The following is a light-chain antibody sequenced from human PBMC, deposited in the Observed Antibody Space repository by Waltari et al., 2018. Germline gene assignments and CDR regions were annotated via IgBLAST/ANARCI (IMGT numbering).Light chain of an antibody. CDR3: QQYRINPWS. V-gene: IGKV1-5*03. CDR2: KAS. Sequence: DIQMTQSPSTLSAFVGDRVTITCRASESVNSWLAWYQEKPGKAPKLLIQKASNLETGIPSRFSGSGSGTEFTLTISSLQADDFATYYCQQYRINPWSFGQGTKVEV. CDR1: ESVNSW. J-gene: IGKJ1*01.